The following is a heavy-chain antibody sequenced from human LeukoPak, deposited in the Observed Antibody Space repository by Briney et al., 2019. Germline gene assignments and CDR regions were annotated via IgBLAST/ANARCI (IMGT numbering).Heavy chain of an antibody. V-gene: IGHV3-53*01. CDR1: GFTVSSKH. D-gene: IGHD6-19*01. CDR2: IYSGGST. J-gene: IGHJ4*02. Sequence: GGSLRLSCAVSGFTVSSKHMNWVRQSPGKGLEWVSLIYSGGSTYYADPVKGRFTISRDNSKNTLYLQMNSLRAEDTAVYYCARDEPWLGPLGWGQGTLVTVSS. CDR3: ARDEPWLGPLG.